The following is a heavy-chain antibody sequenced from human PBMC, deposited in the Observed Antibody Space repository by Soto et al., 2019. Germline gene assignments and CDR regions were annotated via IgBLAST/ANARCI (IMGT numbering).Heavy chain of an antibody. CDR2: IYYSGST. D-gene: IGHD7-27*01. CDR3: ARDESYWGRDDFDY. J-gene: IGHJ4*02. Sequence: VQLQESGPGLVKPSQTLSLTCTVSGGSISSGDYYWSWIRQPPGKGLEWIGYIYYSGSTYYNPSFKSRVNQAVNSSKNQFSLKLSSVTAADPAVYYCARDESYWGRDDFDYWGQGTLVTVSS. V-gene: IGHV4-30-4*01. CDR1: GGSISSGDYY.